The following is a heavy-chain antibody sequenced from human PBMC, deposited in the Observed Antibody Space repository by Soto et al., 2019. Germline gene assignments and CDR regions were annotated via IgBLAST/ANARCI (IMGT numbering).Heavy chain of an antibody. CDR3: AKGRELWLHYIDY. CDR2: ISYDGSNK. D-gene: IGHD5-18*01. J-gene: IGHJ4*02. CDR1: GFTFSSYG. Sequence: GGSLRLSCAASGFTFSSYGMHWVRQAPGKGLEWVAVISYDGSNKYYADSVKGRFTISRDNSKNTLYLQMNSLRAEETAVYYCAKGRELWLHYIDYWGQGTLVTVSS. V-gene: IGHV3-30*18.